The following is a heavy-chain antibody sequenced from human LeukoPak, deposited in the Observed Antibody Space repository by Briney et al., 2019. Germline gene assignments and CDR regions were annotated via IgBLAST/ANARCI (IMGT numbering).Heavy chain of an antibody. D-gene: IGHD3-10*01. CDR3: ARDYYGSGRNYYYMDV. V-gene: IGHV4-34*01. Sequence: SETLSLTCAVYGGSFSGYYWSWIRQPPGKGLEWIGEINHSGSTNYNPSLKSRVTMSVDTSKNQFSLKLSSVTAADTAVYYCARDYYGSGRNYYYMDVWGKGTTVTISS. CDR2: INHSGST. J-gene: IGHJ6*03. CDR1: GGSFSGYY.